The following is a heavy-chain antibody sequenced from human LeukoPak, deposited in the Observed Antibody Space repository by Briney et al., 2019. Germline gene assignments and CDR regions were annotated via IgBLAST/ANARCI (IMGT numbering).Heavy chain of an antibody. D-gene: IGHD1-7*01. CDR3: ATSPPPLTGTTRLYFDY. CDR2: IIPILGIA. V-gene: IGHV1-69*04. J-gene: IGHJ4*02. CDR1: GGTFSSYA. Sequence: SVKVSCKASGGTFSSYAISWVRQAPGQGLEWMGRIIPILGIANYAQKFQGRVTITADKSASTAYMELSSLRSEDTAVYYCATSPPPLTGTTRLYFDYWGQGTLVTVSS.